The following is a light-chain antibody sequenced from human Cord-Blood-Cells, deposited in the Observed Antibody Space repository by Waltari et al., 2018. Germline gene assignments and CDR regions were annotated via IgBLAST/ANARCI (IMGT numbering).Light chain of an antibody. J-gene: IGLJ3*02. CDR3: AAWDDSLSGNWV. V-gene: IGLV1-47*01. Sequence: QYVLTQPPSASGTPGQRVTIPCSGSSPNLGRNHVYWYQQLPGTAPKLLIYRNNQRPSGVPDRFSGSKSGTSASLAISGLRSEDEADYYCAAWDDSLSGNWVFGGGTKLTVL. CDR2: RNN. CDR1: SPNLGRNH.